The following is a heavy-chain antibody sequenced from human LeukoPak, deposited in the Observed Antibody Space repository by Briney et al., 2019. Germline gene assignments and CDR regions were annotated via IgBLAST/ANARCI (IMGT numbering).Heavy chain of an antibody. CDR2: ISSSSSTI. D-gene: IGHD3-9*01. CDR1: GFTFSSYS. CDR3: ARVKRYFDWLLKPPLRLTTDYGMDV. V-gene: IGHV3-48*01. Sequence: GGSLRLSCAASGFTFSSYSMNWVRQAPGKGLEWVSYISSSSSTIYYADSVKGRFTISRDNAKNSLYLQMNSLRAEDTAVYYCARVKRYFDWLLKPPLRLTTDYGMDVWGQGTTVTVS. J-gene: IGHJ6*02.